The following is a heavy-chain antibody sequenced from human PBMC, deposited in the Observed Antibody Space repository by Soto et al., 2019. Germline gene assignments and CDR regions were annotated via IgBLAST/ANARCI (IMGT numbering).Heavy chain of an antibody. D-gene: IGHD5-18*01. V-gene: IGHV1-3*01. Sequence: ASVKVSCKASGYTFTSYAMHWVRQSPGQRLEWMGWINAGNGNTKYSQKFQGRVTITRDTSASTAYMELSSLRSEDTAVYYCARGLNGYSHYFDYWGQGTLVTVSS. CDR2: INAGNGNT. J-gene: IGHJ4*02. CDR1: GYTFTSYA. CDR3: ARGLNGYSHYFDY.